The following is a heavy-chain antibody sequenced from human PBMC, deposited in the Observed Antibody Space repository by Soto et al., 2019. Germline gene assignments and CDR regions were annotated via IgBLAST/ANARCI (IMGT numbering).Heavy chain of an antibody. J-gene: IGHJ4*02. CDR1: GFPFRSYG. Sequence: QVYLVESGGGVVQPGRSLRLSCAASGFPFRSYGMHWVRQAPGKGLEWVALISYDGSIKSYADSVKGRFTISRDNFKETLFLEMNSPSRDDTAVYFCAKEEGDIDVVPPVTIDFWGQGTLVIVSS. CDR2: ISYDGSIK. CDR3: AKEEGDIDVVPPVTIDF. D-gene: IGHD2-2*01. V-gene: IGHV3-30*18.